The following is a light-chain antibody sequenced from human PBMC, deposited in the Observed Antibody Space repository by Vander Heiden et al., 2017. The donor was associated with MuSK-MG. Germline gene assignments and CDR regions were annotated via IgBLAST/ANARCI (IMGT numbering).Light chain of an antibody. CDR2: DAS. J-gene: IGKJ4*01. CDR3: QQDDNLPST. Sequence: DIQMTQSPSSLSASVGARVTITCQASQDISNYLNWYQQKPGKAPKLLIYDASNLETGVPARFSGSGSGTDFTFTISSLQPEDFATYYCQQDDNLPSTFGGGTKVEIK. CDR1: QDISNY. V-gene: IGKV1-33*01.